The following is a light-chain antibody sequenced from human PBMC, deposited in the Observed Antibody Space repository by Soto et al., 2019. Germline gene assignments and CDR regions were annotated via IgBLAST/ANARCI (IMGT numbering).Light chain of an antibody. CDR3: QQYNEWPPLT. CDR2: DTS. CDR1: QSVSGN. V-gene: IGKV3-15*01. J-gene: IGKJ4*01. Sequence: EIVMTQSPATLSVSPGERATLSCSASQSVSGNLAWYQQKPGQAPRLLIYDTSTRATDIPARFSGSGSGTEFTLTISNLQSEDFAVYYCQQYNEWPPLTFGGGTKVDI.